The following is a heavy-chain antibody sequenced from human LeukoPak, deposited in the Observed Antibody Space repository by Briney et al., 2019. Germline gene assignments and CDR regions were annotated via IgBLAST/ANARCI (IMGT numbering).Heavy chain of an antibody. Sequence: GGSLRLSCAASGFTFSDYYMSWIRQAPGKGLEWVSYISNSGSTIYYADSVMGRFTISRDNAKKSLYLEMNSLRAEDTAVYYCAREEQQLAVSWGQGTLVSVSS. J-gene: IGHJ5*02. D-gene: IGHD6-13*01. V-gene: IGHV3-11*01. CDR3: AREEQQLAVS. CDR1: GFTFSDYY. CDR2: ISNSGSTI.